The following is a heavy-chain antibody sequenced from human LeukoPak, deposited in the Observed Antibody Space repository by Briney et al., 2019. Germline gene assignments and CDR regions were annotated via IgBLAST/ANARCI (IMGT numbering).Heavy chain of an antibody. V-gene: IGHV1-2*02. CDR2: INPNSGGT. CDR3: ARTEGYVPIFGVVGMAFDI. CDR1: GYTFTGYY. J-gene: IGHJ3*02. Sequence: ASVKVSCKASGYTFTGYYMHWVRQAPGQGLEWMGWINPNSGGTNYAQNFQGRVTMTRDTSISTAYMELSGLRSDDTAVYYCARTEGYVPIFGVVGMAFDIWGQGTMVTVSS. D-gene: IGHD3-3*01.